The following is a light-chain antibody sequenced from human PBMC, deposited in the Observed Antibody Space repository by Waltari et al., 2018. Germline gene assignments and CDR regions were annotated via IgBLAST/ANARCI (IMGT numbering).Light chain of an antibody. Sequence: QLMLTQSPSASASLGASVKLTCTLSSGHSNYPIAWHQQQPEKGPRYLMTVNSDGSQIKGDGIPDRFSGSSSGAERYLTISSLQSEDETDYYCQTGGFGIWVFGGGTKLTVL. J-gene: IGLJ3*02. V-gene: IGLV4-69*01. CDR3: QTGGFGIWV. CDR1: SGHSNYP. CDR2: VNSDGSQ.